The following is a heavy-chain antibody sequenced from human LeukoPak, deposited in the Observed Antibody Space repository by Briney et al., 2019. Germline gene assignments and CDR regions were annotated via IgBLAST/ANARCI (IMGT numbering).Heavy chain of an antibody. CDR1: GYTFTGYY. Sequence: ASVKVSCKASGYTFTGYYMHWVRQAPGQGLEWMGWINPNSGGTNYAQKFQGRVTMTWDTSISTAYMELSRLRSDDTAVYYCARGDYYDFWSGYYGDYWGQGTLVTVSS. J-gene: IGHJ4*02. D-gene: IGHD3-3*01. CDR2: INPNSGGT. CDR3: ARGDYYDFWSGYYGDY. V-gene: IGHV1-2*02.